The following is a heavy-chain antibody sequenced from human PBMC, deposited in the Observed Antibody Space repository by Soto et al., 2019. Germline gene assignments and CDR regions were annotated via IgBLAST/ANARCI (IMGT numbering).Heavy chain of an antibody. CDR1: ELSSSNHA. CDR2: ISGSDGGA. V-gene: IGHV3-23*01. CDR3: ASGGLHGYTNGGLSYFHS. D-gene: IGHD5-18*01. J-gene: IGHJ4*02. Sequence: EVHLLESGGGLVQPGGSLRLSCAASELSSSNHAMTWVRQAPGKGLEWVSVISGSDGGAYYADSVKGRITISRDNSRIPLYLHMNSLSVENTAVYYCASGGLHGYTNGGLSYFHSWGQGTLVTVSS.